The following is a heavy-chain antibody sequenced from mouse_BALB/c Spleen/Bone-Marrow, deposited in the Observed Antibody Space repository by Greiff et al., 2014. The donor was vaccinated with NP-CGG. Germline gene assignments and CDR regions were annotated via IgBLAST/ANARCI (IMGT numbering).Heavy chain of an antibody. V-gene: IGHV1S41*01. CDR3: ARERYGYDGWYFDV. CDR1: GYTFTIYW. CDR2: IAPGSGST. Sequence: DLVKPGASVKLSCKTSGYTFTIYWINWIKQRPGQGLEWLGRIAPGSGSTYYNEMFKVKAPLTVDTSSSTAYIQLSSLSSEDSAVYFCARERYGYDGWYFDVWGAGTTVTVSS. J-gene: IGHJ1*01. D-gene: IGHD2-2*01.